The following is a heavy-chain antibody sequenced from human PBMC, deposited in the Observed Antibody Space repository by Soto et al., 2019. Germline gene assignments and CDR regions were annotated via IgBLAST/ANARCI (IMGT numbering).Heavy chain of an antibody. Sequence: QVQLVQSGAEVKKPGSSVKVSCKASGGTFSSYAISWVRQAPGQGLEWMGGIIPIFGTANYAQKFQGRVTITADESTSTAYMELSSLISEDTAVYYCACRGYSYGYDYYHGMDVWGQGTTVTVSS. CDR1: GGTFSSYA. CDR3: ACRGYSYGYDYYHGMDV. V-gene: IGHV1-69*12. CDR2: IIPIFGTA. J-gene: IGHJ6*02. D-gene: IGHD5-18*01.